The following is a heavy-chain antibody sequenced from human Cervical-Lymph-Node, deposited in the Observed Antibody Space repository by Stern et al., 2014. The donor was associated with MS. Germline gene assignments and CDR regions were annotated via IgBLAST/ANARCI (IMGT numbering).Heavy chain of an antibody. CDR2: ISSSRSTI. CDR3: ARANYDFWSGNSSFQRYYYGMDV. V-gene: IGHV3-48*02. Sequence: EVQLVESGGGLVQPGGSLRLSCAASGFTFSSYSMNLVRQAPGKGLEWISYISSSRSTIYYADSVKGRFTISRDNAKNSLYLQMNSLRDEDTAVYYCARANYDFWSGNSSFQRYYYGMDVWGQGTTVTVSS. J-gene: IGHJ6*02. D-gene: IGHD3-3*01. CDR1: GFTFSSYS.